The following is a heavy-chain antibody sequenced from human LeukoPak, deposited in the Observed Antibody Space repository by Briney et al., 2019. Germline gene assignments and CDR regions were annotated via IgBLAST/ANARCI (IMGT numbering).Heavy chain of an antibody. CDR1: GFTFSGYW. Sequence: GGSLRLSCAASGFTFSGYWIHWVRQAPVKGLEWVSRVNSDGSRTDYADSVKGRFTISRDNAKNTLFLHMHSLRPEDTAVYYCTRSPYSSSWTFEYWGQGTLVSAPS. CDR2: VNSDGSRT. J-gene: IGHJ4*02. CDR3: TRSPYSSSWTFEY. V-gene: IGHV3-74*01. D-gene: IGHD6-13*01.